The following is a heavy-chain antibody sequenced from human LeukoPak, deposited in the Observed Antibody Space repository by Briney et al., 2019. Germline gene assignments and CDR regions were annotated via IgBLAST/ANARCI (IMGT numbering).Heavy chain of an antibody. Sequence: GSLRLSCAASGFTFSNYWMTWVRQAPGKGLEWVANINRDGSERYYVDSVKGRFTISKDNAKNSLYLQMNSLRAEDTALYHCARNNGMDVWGQGTTVIVSS. V-gene: IGHV3-7*03. CDR2: INRDGSER. CDR3: ARNNGMDV. J-gene: IGHJ6*02. CDR1: GFTFSNYW.